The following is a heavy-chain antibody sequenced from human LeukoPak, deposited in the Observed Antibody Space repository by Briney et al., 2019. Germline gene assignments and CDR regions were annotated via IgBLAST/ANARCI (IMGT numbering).Heavy chain of an antibody. V-gene: IGHV4-31*03. CDR3: ARRGSGSYRPFDY. Sequence: SQTLSLTCTVSGGSISSGGYYWSWIRQHPGKGLEWIGYIYYSGSTYYNPSLKSRVTISVDTSKNQFSLKLSSVTAADTAVYYCARRGSGSYRPFDYWGQGTLVTVSS. D-gene: IGHD3-10*01. CDR2: IYYSGST. J-gene: IGHJ4*02. CDR1: GGSISSGGYY.